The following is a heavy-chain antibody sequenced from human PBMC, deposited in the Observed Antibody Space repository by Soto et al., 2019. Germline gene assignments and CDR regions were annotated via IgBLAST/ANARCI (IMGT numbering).Heavy chain of an antibody. CDR1: GSTFSSYA. CDR3: AKDRGSTLPYYFDY. D-gene: IGHD6-13*01. V-gene: IGHV3-23*01. CDR2: ISGGGSST. J-gene: IGHJ4*02. Sequence: GGSLRLSCAASGSTFSSYAMSWVRQAPGKGLEWVSGISGGGSSTYYADSVKGRFTISRDNSKNTLYLQMNSLRAEDTALYYCAKDRGSTLPYYFDYWGQGTLVTVSS.